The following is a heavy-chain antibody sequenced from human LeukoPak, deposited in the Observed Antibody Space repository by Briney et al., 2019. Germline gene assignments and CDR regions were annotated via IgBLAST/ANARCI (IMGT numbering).Heavy chain of an antibody. J-gene: IGHJ3*02. CDR3: ARVFAPAMVKRTFDI. V-gene: IGHV4-31*03. CDR1: GGSISSGGYY. CDR2: IYYSGST. D-gene: IGHD5-18*01. Sequence: PSETLSLTCTVSGGSISSGGYYWSWIRQHPGRGLEFIGYIYYSGSTYYNPSLQSRVTISVDTSKNQFSLNLSSVTAADTAVYYCARVFAPAMVKRTFDIWGQGTKVTVSS.